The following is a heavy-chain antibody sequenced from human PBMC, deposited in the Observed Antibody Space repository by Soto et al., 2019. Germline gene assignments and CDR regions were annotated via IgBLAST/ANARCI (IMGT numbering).Heavy chain of an antibody. D-gene: IGHD6-19*01. CDR3: AKDPYSSGWYYYFDY. CDR2: ISPTSTHI. J-gene: IGHJ4*02. V-gene: IGHV3-21*04. CDR1: GFTFSTYS. Sequence: GGSLRLSCAASGFTFSTYSMNWVRQAPGKGLEWVASISPTSTHIHYADSVKGRFSISRDNAENTLYLQMNSLRAEDTAVYYCAKDPYSSGWYYYFDYWGQGTLVTVTS.